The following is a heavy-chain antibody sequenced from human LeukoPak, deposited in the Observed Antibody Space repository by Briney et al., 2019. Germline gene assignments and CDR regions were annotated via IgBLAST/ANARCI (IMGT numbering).Heavy chain of an antibody. CDR1: GYTFTSYD. D-gene: IGHD6-13*01. CDR3: ARQQLVPCNWFDP. CDR2: MNPNSGDT. J-gene: IGHJ5*02. Sequence: ASVKVSCKASGYTFTSYDINWVRQATGQGLECMGWMNPNSGDTGYAQKFQGRVTMTRNTSISTAYMELSSLRSEDTAVYYCARQQLVPCNWFDPWGQGSLVTVSS. V-gene: IGHV1-8*01.